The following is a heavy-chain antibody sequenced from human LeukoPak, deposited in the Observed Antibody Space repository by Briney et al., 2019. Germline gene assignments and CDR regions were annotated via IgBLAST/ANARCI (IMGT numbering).Heavy chain of an antibody. CDR3: ATNAGQWLVPFDY. CDR1: GFXFSSYA. CDR2: IRGSGGGT. D-gene: IGHD6-19*01. V-gene: IGHV3-23*01. J-gene: IGHJ4*02. Sequence: GGSLRLSCVASGFXFSSYAMTWVRQAPGKGLEWVSAIRGSGGGTYCADSVKSRFTISRDDSKNTLYLQMNSLRVDDTAVYYCATNAGQWLVPFDYWGQGTLVAVSS.